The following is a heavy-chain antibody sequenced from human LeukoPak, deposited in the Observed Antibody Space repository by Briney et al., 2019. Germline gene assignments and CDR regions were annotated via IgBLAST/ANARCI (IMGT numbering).Heavy chain of an antibody. CDR2: INPIFGTA. CDR3: AREPGYCSGGSCQSWFDP. J-gene: IGHJ5*02. D-gene: IGHD2-15*01. CDR1: GGTFSSYA. Sequence: SVKVSCKASGGTFSSYAISWVRQAPGQGLEWMGGINPIFGTANYAQKFQGRVTITADESTSTAYMELSSLRSEDTAVYYCAREPGYCSGGSCQSWFDPWGQGTLVTVSS. V-gene: IGHV1-69*01.